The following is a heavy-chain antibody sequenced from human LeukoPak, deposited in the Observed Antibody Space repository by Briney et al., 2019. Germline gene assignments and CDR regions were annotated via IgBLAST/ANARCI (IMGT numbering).Heavy chain of an antibody. CDR1: GYTLTELS. J-gene: IGHJ6*02. D-gene: IGHD1-26*01. CDR2: FDPEDGET. V-gene: IGHV1-24*01. CDR3: ARGPRGGSYHRNYYYYGMDV. Sequence: ASVKVSCKVSGYTLTELSMHWVRQAPGKGLEWMGGFDPEDGETIYAQKFQGRVTMTEDTSTVTAYMELSSLRSEDTAVYYCARGPRGGSYHRNYYYYGMDVWGQGTTVTVSS.